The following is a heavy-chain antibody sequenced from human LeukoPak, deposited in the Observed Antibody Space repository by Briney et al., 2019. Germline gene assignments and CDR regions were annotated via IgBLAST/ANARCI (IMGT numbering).Heavy chain of an antibody. CDR2: IWYDGSNK. D-gene: IGHD3-9*01. Sequence: GGSLRLSCAASGFTFSSYGMQWVRQAPGKGLEGAAVIWYDGSNKYYADSVKGRFTISRDNSKNTLYLQMNSLRAEDTAVYYCARDSRSRYFDWLLIWYFDYWGQGTLVTVSS. V-gene: IGHV3-33*01. J-gene: IGHJ4*02. CDR1: GFTFSSYG. CDR3: ARDSRSRYFDWLLIWYFDY.